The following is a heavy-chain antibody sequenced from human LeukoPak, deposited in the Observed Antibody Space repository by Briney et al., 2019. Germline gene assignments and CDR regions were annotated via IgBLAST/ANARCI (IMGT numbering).Heavy chain of an antibody. V-gene: IGHV1-3*01. D-gene: IGHD2-2*01. J-gene: IGHJ5*02. Sequence: GASVKVSCKTSGYIFTTYAIHWVRQAPGRGLEWMGLINADDGNTRYSQRFQGRVTITRDTSANTACMELSSLRFEDTAVYYCARGIVVKPSANWFDPWGQGTPVTVSS. CDR3: ARGIVVKPSANWFDP. CDR2: INADDGNT. CDR1: GYIFTTYA.